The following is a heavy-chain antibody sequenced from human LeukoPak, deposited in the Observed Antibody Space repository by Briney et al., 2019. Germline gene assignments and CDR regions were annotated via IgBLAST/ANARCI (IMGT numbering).Heavy chain of an antibody. Sequence: ASVKVSCKASGGTFSSYAISWVRQAPGQGLEWMGGIIPIFGTANYAQKFQGRVTITTDESTSTAYMELSSLRSEDTAVYYCARDRGVAARPTRGYYFDYWGQGTLVTVSS. CDR3: ARDRGVAARPTRGYYFDY. J-gene: IGHJ4*02. CDR2: IIPIFGTA. D-gene: IGHD6-6*01. V-gene: IGHV1-69*05. CDR1: GGTFSSYA.